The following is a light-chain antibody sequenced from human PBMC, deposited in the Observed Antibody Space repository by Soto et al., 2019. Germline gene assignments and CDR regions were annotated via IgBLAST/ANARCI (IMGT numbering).Light chain of an antibody. CDR3: LQSYSTSWT. CDR2: AAS. J-gene: IGKJ1*01. V-gene: IGKV1-39*01. Sequence: DVQMTQSPPSLSASVGDRVTITCRASQAISRFLNWYQQKPGNAPKLLIYAASGLQSGVPSRFSGSGSGTDFTLTISSLQREDFATYYCLQSYSTSWTFGQGTKVDIK. CDR1: QAISRF.